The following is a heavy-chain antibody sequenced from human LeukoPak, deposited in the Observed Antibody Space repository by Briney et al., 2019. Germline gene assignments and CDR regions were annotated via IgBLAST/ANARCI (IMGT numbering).Heavy chain of an antibody. CDR1: GFTFSSYA. J-gene: IGHJ4*02. V-gene: IGHV3-23*01. CDR2: ISGSGGST. D-gene: IGHD2-21*02. CDR3: AKETLAYCGGDCYSGFDY. Sequence: QSGGSLRLSCAASGFTFSSYAMSWVRQAPGKGLEWVSAISGSGGSTYYADSVKGRFTISRDNSKNTLYLQMNSLRAEDTAVYYCAKETLAYCGGDCYSGFDYWGQGTLVTVSS.